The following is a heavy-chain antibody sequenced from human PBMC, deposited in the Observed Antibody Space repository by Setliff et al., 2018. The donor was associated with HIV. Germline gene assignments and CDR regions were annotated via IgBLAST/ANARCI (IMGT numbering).Heavy chain of an antibody. CDR2: VNHSGNT. CDR3: ARGVNFDY. J-gene: IGHJ4*02. V-gene: IGHV4-34*01. Sequence: PSETLSLTCAVYGGSFSGYYGSWIRQPPGKGLEWIGEVNHSGNTNYNPSLNSRVTISIDTSKNQFSLKLRSVTAADTAVYYCARGVNFDYWGQGTQVTVSS. CDR1: GGSFSGYY.